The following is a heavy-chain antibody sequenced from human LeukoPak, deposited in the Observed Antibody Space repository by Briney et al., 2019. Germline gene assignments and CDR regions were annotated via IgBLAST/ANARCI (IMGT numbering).Heavy chain of an antibody. V-gene: IGHV3-21*01. D-gene: IGHD5-24*01. Sequence: PGGSLRLSCAASGFTFSSYDMHWVRQATGKGLEWVSSISSSSSYIYYADSVKGRFTISRDNAKNSLYLQVNSLRAEDTAVYYCAREGMATINDAFDIWGQGTMVTVSS. CDR2: ISSSSSYI. J-gene: IGHJ3*02. CDR3: AREGMATINDAFDI. CDR1: GFTFSSYD.